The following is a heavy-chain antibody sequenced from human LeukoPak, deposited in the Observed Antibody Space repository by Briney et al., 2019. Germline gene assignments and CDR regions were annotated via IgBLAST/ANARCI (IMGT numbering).Heavy chain of an antibody. Sequence: SETLSLTRAVYGVSFSGYYWSWIRQPPGKGLEWMGEINHSGSTNYNPSLKSRVTISVDTSKNQFSLELSSVTAADTAVYYCARGLGSSSLPGYYFDYWGQGTLVTVSS. J-gene: IGHJ4*02. CDR3: ARGLGSSSLPGYYFDY. CDR2: INHSGST. D-gene: IGHD6-13*01. V-gene: IGHV4-34*01. CDR1: GVSFSGYY.